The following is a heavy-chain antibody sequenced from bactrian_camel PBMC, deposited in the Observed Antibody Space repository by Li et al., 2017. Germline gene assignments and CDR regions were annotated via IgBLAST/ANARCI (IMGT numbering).Heavy chain of an antibody. D-gene: IGHD2*01. CDR1: GYSASAYC. J-gene: IGHJ4*01. CDR3: ATGIYCAHELSPDEYDV. Sequence: HVQLVESGGDSVQAGGALRLSCAASGYSASAYCLAWFRQVPGKAREGVAGIGTNGVTHLADSVKGRFTISRDAAKTTLYLQMNDLKFEDAAMYYCATGIYCAHELSPDEYDVWGQGTQVTVS. V-gene: IGHV3S1*01. CDR2: IGTNGVT.